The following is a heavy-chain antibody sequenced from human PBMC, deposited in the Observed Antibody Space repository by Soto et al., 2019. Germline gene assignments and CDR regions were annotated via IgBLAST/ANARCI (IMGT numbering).Heavy chain of an antibody. CDR3: AHIPNYYQHDWRDP. D-gene: IGHD3-10*01. CDR2: IYWDDDK. CDR1: GFSLTTRGVG. Sequence: QITLKESGPTLVKPTQTLTLTCTFSGFSLTTRGVGVGWIRQPPGKALECLALIYWDDDKRYSPSLQSRLSITKDTSKNQVVVTMTNVDTVDTATYYCAHIPNYYQHDWRDPWGEGTLVAVSS. J-gene: IGHJ5*02. V-gene: IGHV2-5*02.